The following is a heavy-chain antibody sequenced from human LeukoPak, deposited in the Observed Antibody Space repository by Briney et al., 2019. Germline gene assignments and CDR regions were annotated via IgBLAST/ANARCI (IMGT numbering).Heavy chain of an antibody. V-gene: IGHV4-31*03. CDR2: IYYSGST. J-gene: IGHJ4*02. D-gene: IGHD6-13*01. CDR1: GGSISSGGYY. Sequence: SETLSLTCTVSGGSISSGGYYWSWIRQHPGTGLEWIGYIYYSGSTYYNPSLKSRVTISVDTSKNQFSLKLSSVTAADTAVYYCARRPRSVAAADLWGQGTLVTVSS. CDR3: ARRPRSVAAADL.